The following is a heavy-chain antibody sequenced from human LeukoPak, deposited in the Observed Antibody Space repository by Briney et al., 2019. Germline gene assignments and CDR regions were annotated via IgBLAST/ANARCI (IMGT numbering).Heavy chain of an antibody. Sequence: SETLSLTCAVYGGSFSGYYGSWIRQPPGKGLEWIGEINHSGSTNYNQSLKSRVTISVDTSKNQFSLKLSSVTAADTAVYYCARAAPDITMIVVVTRYYYYYYMDVWGKGTTVTVSS. CDR1: GGSFSGYY. V-gene: IGHV4-34*01. D-gene: IGHD3-22*01. CDR2: INHSGST. J-gene: IGHJ6*03. CDR3: ARAAPDITMIVVVTRYYYYYYMDV.